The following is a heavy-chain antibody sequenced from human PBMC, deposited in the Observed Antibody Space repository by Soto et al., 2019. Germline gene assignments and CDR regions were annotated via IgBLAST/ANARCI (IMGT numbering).Heavy chain of an antibody. CDR2: ISKSSVTT. CDR3: APRKFGSFNIAAFEI. D-gene: IGHD3-16*01. J-gene: IGHJ3*02. CDR1: GFSFSTSE. V-gene: IGHV3-48*03. Sequence: GSLRLSCAASGFSFSTSEMNWVRQAPGKGLEWISYISKSSVTTHYADSVKGRFTISRDNANNSLFLEMNSPRVEDTALYYCAPRKFGSFNIAAFEIWGQGTMVTVSS.